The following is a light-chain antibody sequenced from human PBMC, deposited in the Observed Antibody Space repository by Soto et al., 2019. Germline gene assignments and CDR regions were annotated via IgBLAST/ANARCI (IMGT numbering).Light chain of an antibody. CDR1: QSVSSTF. J-gene: IGKJ4*01. Sequence: EIVLTQSPGTLSLSPGERATLSCRASQSVSSTFLAWYQQKPGQAPRLLIYGASSRATGIPDRFSGSGSGTYFTLTISRLEPEDFAVYYGQQHGRSQTFGGGTKVEIK. CDR2: GAS. CDR3: QQHGRSQT. V-gene: IGKV3-20*01.